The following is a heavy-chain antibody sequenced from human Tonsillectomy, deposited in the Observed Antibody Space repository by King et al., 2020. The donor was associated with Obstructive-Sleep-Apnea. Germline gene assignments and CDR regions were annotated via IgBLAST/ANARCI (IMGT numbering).Heavy chain of an antibody. V-gene: IGHV4-30-4*01. J-gene: IGHJ6*02. D-gene: IGHD3-10*01. CDR1: GGSISSDDYY. CDR2: IYYSGST. CDR3: ARGSDQSYYGYGGDVDGMDV. Sequence: QLQLQESGPGLVKPSQTLALTCTGSGGSISSDDYYWSCIRQPPGKGLGGIGYIYYSGSTYYSPPLKSRLNISVATSKTQFSLKLSSVTAADTAVYYCARGSDQSYYGYGGDVDGMDVWGQGTTVTVSS.